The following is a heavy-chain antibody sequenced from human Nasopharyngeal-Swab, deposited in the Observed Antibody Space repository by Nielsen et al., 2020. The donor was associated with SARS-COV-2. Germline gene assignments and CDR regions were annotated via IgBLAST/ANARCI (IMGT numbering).Heavy chain of an antibody. J-gene: IGHJ5*02. D-gene: IGHD5-12*01. V-gene: IGHV3-23*01. CDR3: AKGYSGYPRNNWLDP. Sequence: GASLKISCAASGFTFSSYAMSWVRQAPGKGLEWVSAISGSGGSTYYADSVKGRFTISRDNSKNTLYLQMNSLRAEDTAVYYCAKGYSGYPRNNWLDPWGQGTLVTVSS. CDR2: ISGSGGST. CDR1: GFTFSSYA.